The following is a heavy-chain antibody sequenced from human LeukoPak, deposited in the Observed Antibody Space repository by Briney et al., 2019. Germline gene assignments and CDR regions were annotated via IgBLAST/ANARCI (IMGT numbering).Heavy chain of an antibody. J-gene: IGHJ6*02. CDR2: LSGSGAST. Sequence: GGSLRLSCAASGFTFSNYAMSWVRQAPGKGLEWVSALSGSGASTFYADSVRGRFTISRDSSKNTLYLRMNSLRAEDTAVYYCAKVGSYYDSSGYSYYYYGMDVWGQGTTVTVSS. D-gene: IGHD3-22*01. CDR3: AKVGSYYDSSGYSYYYYGMDV. V-gene: IGHV3-23*01. CDR1: GFTFSNYA.